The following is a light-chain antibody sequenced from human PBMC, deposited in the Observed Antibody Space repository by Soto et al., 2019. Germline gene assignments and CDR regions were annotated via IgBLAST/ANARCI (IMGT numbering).Light chain of an antibody. V-gene: IGKV3-11*01. J-gene: IGKJ5*01. Sequence: PGERATLSCRASQRVSSYLAWYQQKPGQAPRLLIYDASNRATGIPARFSGSGSGTDFTLTISSLEPEDFAVYYCQQRSNGPITFGQGTRLEIK. CDR3: QQRSNGPIT. CDR1: QRVSSY. CDR2: DAS.